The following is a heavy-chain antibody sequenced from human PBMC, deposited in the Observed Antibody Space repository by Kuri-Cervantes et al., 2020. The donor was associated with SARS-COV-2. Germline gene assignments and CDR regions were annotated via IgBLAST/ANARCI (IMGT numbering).Heavy chain of an antibody. CDR3: ARGGGYTGPNNYWFDP. D-gene: IGHD2-2*02. CDR2: SNSDGTST. Sequence: LSLTCAASGFTFSNFWMNWVRQVPGKGLVWVSRSNSDGTSTTYADSVEGRFTISRDNAKNTLYLQMNSLRAEDTALYYCARGGGYTGPNNYWFDPWGQGTLVTVSS. V-gene: IGHV3-74*03. CDR1: GFTFSNFW. J-gene: IGHJ5*02.